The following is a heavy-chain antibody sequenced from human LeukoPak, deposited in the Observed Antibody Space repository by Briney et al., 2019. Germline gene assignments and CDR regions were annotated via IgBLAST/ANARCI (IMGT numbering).Heavy chain of an antibody. CDR2: VHKSGST. J-gene: IGHJ4*02. CDR1: TDSLTSNW. Sequence: PSETLSLTCAVSTDSLTSNWRSWVRQPPGKGLEWIGEVHKSGSTNYYPSLQSRVTISIDKSKNQIALELTSVTAADTAVYYCAKEIVGAPTPGAYWGQGILVTVSS. D-gene: IGHD1-26*01. V-gene: IGHV4-4*02. CDR3: AKEIVGAPTPGAY.